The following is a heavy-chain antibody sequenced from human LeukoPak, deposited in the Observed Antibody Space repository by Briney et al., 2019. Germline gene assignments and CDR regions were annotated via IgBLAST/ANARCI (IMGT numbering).Heavy chain of an antibody. CDR1: GGSISSSSYY. Sequence: SETLSLTCTVSGGSISSSSYYWGWIRQPPGKGLEWIGSIYYSGSTYYNPSLQSRVTISVDTSKNQFSLRLSSVTAADTAVYYCARDQRLSMIVVADWGQGTLVTVSS. CDR2: IYYSGST. V-gene: IGHV4-39*07. D-gene: IGHD3-22*01. CDR3: ARDQRLSMIVVAD. J-gene: IGHJ4*02.